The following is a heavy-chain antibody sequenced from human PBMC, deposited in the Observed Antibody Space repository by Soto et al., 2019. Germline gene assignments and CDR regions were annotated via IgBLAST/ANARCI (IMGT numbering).Heavy chain of an antibody. D-gene: IGHD3-9*01. J-gene: IGHJ5*02. Sequence: GGSLSLSCAVSGFTVSSTYVAWVRQASGKGLEWVSVIYSGGETFYADSVKSRFTISRDISKNTVYLQMDSLTAEDTAVYYCAREDREDWASLDAWGQGTLVTVSS. CDR1: GFTVSSTY. CDR2: IYSGGET. V-gene: IGHV3-53*01. CDR3: AREDREDWASLDA.